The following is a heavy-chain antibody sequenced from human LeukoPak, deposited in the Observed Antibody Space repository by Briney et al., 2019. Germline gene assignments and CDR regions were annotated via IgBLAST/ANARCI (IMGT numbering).Heavy chain of an antibody. CDR3: ASFRNSPAAAESFDY. V-gene: IGHV1-8*02. D-gene: IGHD6-13*01. J-gene: IGHJ4*02. Sequence: GASVKVSCKASGYTFTSYDINWVRQATGQGLEWMGWMNPNSGNTGYAQKFQGRVTMTRNTSISTAYMELSSLRSEDTAVYYCASFRNSPAAAESFDYWGQGTLVTVSS. CDR1: GYTFTSYD. CDR2: MNPNSGNT.